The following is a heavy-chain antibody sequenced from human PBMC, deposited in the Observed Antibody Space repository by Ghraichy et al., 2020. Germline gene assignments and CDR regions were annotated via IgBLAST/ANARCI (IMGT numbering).Heavy chain of an antibody. CDR3: ARDFNLITMIVCYFDY. Sequence: GGSLRLSCAASGFTFSSYAMHWVRQAPGKGLEWVAVISYDGSNKYYADSVKGRFTISRDNSKNTLYLQMNSLRAEDTAVYYCARDFNLITMIVCYFDYWGQGTLVTVST. CDR2: ISYDGSNK. V-gene: IGHV3-30*04. CDR1: GFTFSSYA. D-gene: IGHD3-22*01. J-gene: IGHJ4*02.